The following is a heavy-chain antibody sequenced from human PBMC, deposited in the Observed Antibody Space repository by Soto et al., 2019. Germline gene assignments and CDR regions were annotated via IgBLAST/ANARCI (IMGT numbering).Heavy chain of an antibody. V-gene: IGHV1-69*13. D-gene: IGHD3-22*01. Sequence: GASVKVSCKASGGTFSTSAISWVRQAPGQGLEWMGGIIPIFHTATYAQKFQGRVTITADDSTTTAYMELSSLKSEDTAVYYCASRTYYSDSSGFYYVDPFDYWGQGTLVTVSS. CDR2: IIPIFHTA. J-gene: IGHJ4*02. CDR1: GGTFSTSA. CDR3: ASRTYYSDSSGFYYVDPFDY.